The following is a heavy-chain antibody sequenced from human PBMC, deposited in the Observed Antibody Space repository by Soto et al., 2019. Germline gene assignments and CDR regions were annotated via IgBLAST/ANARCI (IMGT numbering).Heavy chain of an antibody. CDR3: ASYCGGDCYSFSDYYYYGMDV. V-gene: IGHV4-30-4*01. J-gene: IGHJ6*02. Sequence: PSETLSLTCTVSGGSISSGDYYWSWIRQPPGKGLGWIGYIYYSGSTYYNPSLKSRVTISVDTSKNQFSLKLSSVTAADTAVYYCASYCGGDCYSFSDYYYYGMDVWGQGTPVTVSS. CDR1: GGSISSGDYY. D-gene: IGHD2-21*02. CDR2: IYYSGST.